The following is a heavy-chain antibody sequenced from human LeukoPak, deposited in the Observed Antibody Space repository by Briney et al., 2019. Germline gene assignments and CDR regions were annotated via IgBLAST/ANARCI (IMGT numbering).Heavy chain of an antibody. Sequence: GGSLRLSCAASGFKFSSYWMHWVRQAPGKGLVWVSRFNSDGSTTSYADSVKGRFTISRDTAKNTVYLQMNSLRAEDTAVYYCARDKSPLADYDSSGYPYHDAFDIWGQGTMVTVSS. CDR3: ARDKSPLADYDSSGYPYHDAFDI. CDR2: FNSDGSTT. V-gene: IGHV3-74*01. J-gene: IGHJ3*02. D-gene: IGHD3-22*01. CDR1: GFKFSSYW.